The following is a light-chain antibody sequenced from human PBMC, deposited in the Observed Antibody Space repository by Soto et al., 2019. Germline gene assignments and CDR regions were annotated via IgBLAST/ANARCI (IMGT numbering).Light chain of an antibody. CDR1: SSDVGGYNY. J-gene: IGLJ1*01. CDR3: SSYSRRSTYV. V-gene: IGLV2-14*03. Sequence: SVLTQPASVSGSPGQSITISCTGTSSDVGGYNYVSWYQQHPGKAPKLIIYDVSYRPSGVSNRFSGSKSGNTASLTISGLQAEDEADYFCSSYSRRSTYVFGTGTRSPS. CDR2: DVS.